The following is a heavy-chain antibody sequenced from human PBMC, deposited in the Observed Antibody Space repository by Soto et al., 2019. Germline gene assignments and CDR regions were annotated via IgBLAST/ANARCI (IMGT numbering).Heavy chain of an antibody. D-gene: IGHD1-26*01. CDR3: ARQWTSSGSFRFVDH. J-gene: IGHJ4*02. V-gene: IGHV5-10-1*01. CDR2: IDPSDSYT. CDR1: VYSFTNYW. Sequence: PGESLKIACKCSVYSFTNYWIRWVRQMPGKGLEWMARIDPSDSYTFYSPSFQGHVTISADKSISTAYLQWSSLKASDTAIYYCARQWTSSGSFRFVDHWGQGTLVTVSS.